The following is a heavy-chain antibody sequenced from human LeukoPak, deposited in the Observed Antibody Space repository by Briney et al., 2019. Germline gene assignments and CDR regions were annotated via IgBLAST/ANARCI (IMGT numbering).Heavy chain of an antibody. CDR3: VRDFRFLDDY. CDR1: GFTVSNAW. CDR2: IKQDGTEK. Sequence: GGSLRLSCTVSGFTVSNAWMSRVRQAPGKGLEWVANIKQDGTEKYSVDSVKGRFTISRDNTKNSLYLQMNSVRAEDTAVYYCVRDFRFLDDYWGQGTLVSVSS. V-gene: IGHV3-7*01. J-gene: IGHJ4*02. D-gene: IGHD3-3*01.